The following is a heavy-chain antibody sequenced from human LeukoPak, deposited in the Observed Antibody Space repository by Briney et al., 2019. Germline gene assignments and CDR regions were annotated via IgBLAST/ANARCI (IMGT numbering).Heavy chain of an antibody. CDR3: ARGPTSYSYGSGSYSFGFDP. Sequence: ASVKVSCKASGYTFTGYYMHWVRQAPGQGLEWMGWINPNSGGTNYAQKFQGRVTMTRDTSISTAYMELSRLRSDDTAVYYCARGPTSYSYGSGSYSFGFDPWGQGTLVTVSS. CDR2: INPNSGGT. J-gene: IGHJ5*02. CDR1: GYTFTGYY. D-gene: IGHD3-10*01. V-gene: IGHV1-2*02.